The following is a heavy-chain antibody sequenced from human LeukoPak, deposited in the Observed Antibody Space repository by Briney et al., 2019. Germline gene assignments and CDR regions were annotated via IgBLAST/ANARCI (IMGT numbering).Heavy chain of an antibody. V-gene: IGHV4-59*01. D-gene: IGHD3-16*01. CDR3: ARAKRGSGFGYYYFDS. CDR1: GGSISSYY. Sequence: PSETLSLTCTVSGGSISSYYWSWIRQPPGNGLEWIGYIYYSGITNYNPSLKSRVTMSVDTSKNQFSLKLTSVTAADTAVYYCARAKRGSGFGYYYFDSWGQGTLVTVSS. J-gene: IGHJ4*02. CDR2: IYYSGIT.